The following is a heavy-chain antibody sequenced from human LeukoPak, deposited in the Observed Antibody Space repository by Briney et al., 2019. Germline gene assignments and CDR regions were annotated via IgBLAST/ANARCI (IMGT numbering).Heavy chain of an antibody. J-gene: IGHJ4*02. CDR3: TSFEY. CDR2: IWYDGSNK. CDR1: GFTFNIYA. V-gene: IGHV3-33*08. Sequence: GGSLRLSCAASGFTFNIYAIHWVRQAPGKGLGWVAVIWYDGSNKYYADSVKGRFTISRDNSKNTLYLEMSSLRAEDTAVYYCTSFEYWGQGTLVTVSS.